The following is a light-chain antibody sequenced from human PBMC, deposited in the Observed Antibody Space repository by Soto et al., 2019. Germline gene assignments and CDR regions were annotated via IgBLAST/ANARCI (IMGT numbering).Light chain of an antibody. CDR1: TSNIGSNT. V-gene: IGLV1-44*01. J-gene: IGLJ3*02. CDR3: AAWDDSLNGPV. Sequence: QSALTQPPSASGTPGQRVTISCSGSTSNIGSNTVNWYQQLPGPAPKLLIYSNNQRPSGVPDRFSGSKSGTSASLAISGLQSEDGADYYCAAWDDSLNGPVFGGGTKLTVL. CDR2: SNN.